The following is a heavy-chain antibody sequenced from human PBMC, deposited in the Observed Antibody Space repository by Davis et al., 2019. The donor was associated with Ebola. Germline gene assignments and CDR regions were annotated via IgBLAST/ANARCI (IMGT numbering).Heavy chain of an antibody. CDR2: IYDRST. CDR3: ATTQWLREFDN. V-gene: IGHV3-53*05. CDR1: GFTVSSNH. Sequence: GESLKISCAVSGFTVSSNHMSWVRQAPGKGLEWVSVIYDRSTAYADSVRGRFTISRDKSNNRLYLDMNSLRVGDTAVYYCATTQWLREFDNWGQGTLVTVSS. J-gene: IGHJ4*02. D-gene: IGHD6-19*01.